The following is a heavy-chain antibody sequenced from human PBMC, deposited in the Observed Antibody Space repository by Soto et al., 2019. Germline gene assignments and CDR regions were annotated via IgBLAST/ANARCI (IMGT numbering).Heavy chain of an antibody. CDR3: TTDRRDSSGYYAHVDY. Sequence: ASVKVSCKASGYTFTGYYMHWVRQAPGQGLEWMGWINPNSGGTNYAQKFQGRVTMTRDTSISTAYMELNRLRSDDTAVYYCTTDRRDSSGYYAHVDYWGQGTLVTVSS. V-gene: IGHV1-2*02. CDR2: INPNSGGT. CDR1: GYTFTGYY. D-gene: IGHD3-22*01. J-gene: IGHJ4*02.